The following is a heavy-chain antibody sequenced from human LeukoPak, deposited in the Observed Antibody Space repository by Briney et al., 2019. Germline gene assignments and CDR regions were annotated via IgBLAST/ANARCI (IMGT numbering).Heavy chain of an antibody. J-gene: IGHJ4*02. Sequence: SETLSLTCTASGGSISSYYWSWIRQPPGKGLEWIGYIYYSGSTNYNPSLKSRVTISVDTSKNQFSLKLSSVTAADTAVYYCARALRWLQNWGGGFDYWGQGTLVTVSS. D-gene: IGHD5-24*01. CDR1: GGSISSYY. V-gene: IGHV4-59*01. CDR2: IYYSGST. CDR3: ARALRWLQNWGGGFDY.